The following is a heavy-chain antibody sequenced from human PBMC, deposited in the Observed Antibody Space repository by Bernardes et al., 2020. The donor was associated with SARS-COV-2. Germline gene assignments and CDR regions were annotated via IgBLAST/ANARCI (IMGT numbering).Heavy chain of an antibody. J-gene: IGHJ5*02. CDR3: VRDKQQWPTGWFDP. CDR1: GDSISSSTYY. V-gene: IGHV4-39*02. CDR2: IYYSGST. Sequence: SANLSLTCTVSGDSISSSTYYWGWIRQPPGKGLEWIGTIYYSGSTYYNPSLKSRVTISVDTSKNQFSLKLSSVTAADTAVYYCVRDKQQWPTGWFDPWGQGTLVTVSS. D-gene: IGHD6-19*01.